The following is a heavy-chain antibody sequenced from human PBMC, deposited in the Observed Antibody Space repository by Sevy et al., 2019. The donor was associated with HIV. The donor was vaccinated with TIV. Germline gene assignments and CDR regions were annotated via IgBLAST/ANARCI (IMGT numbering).Heavy chain of an antibody. CDR2: INPNSGDT. CDR3: AALVVVAATEAYYFDY. D-gene: IGHD2-15*01. J-gene: IGHJ4*02. CDR1: GYTFTGYY. V-gene: IGHV1-2*06. Sequence: ASVKVSCKASGYTFTGYYMHWVRQAPGQGLEWMGRINPNSGDTNYAQKFQGRVTMTRDTSISTAYMELSRLRSDDTAVYYCAALVVVAATEAYYFDYWGQGTLVTVSS.